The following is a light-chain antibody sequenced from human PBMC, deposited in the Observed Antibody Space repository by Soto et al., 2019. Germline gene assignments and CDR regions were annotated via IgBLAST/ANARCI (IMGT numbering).Light chain of an antibody. J-gene: IGKJ1*01. V-gene: IGKV3-15*01. Sequence: EIVMTQSPATLSVSPGEIATLSCRASQSVSSNLAWYQQKPGQSPRLLIYGASTTATGIAARLSGSGSGTEFTLTNSALQSEDDAVYYCQQYNNCARTFGQGTKVEIK. CDR1: QSVSSN. CDR2: GAS. CDR3: QQYNNCART.